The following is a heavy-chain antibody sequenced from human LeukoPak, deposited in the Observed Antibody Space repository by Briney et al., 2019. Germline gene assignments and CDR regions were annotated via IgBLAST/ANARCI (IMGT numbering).Heavy chain of an antibody. Sequence: GASVKVSCKASGYTFTGYYMHWVRLAPGQGLEWMGWINPNSGGTNYAQKFQGRVTMTRDTSISTAYMELSRLRSDDTAVYYCARAQGYYDSSGYRLPGGPDYWGQGTLVTVSS. CDR2: INPNSGGT. J-gene: IGHJ4*02. CDR1: GYTFTGYY. V-gene: IGHV1-2*02. D-gene: IGHD3-22*01. CDR3: ARAQGYYDSSGYRLPGGPDY.